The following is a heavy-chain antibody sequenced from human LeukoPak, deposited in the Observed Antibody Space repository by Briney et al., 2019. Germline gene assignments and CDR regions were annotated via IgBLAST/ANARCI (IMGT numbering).Heavy chain of an antibody. CDR3: ARGRRPIVVVTAISNWFDP. Sequence: SETLSLTCAVYGGSFSGYYWSWIRQPPGKGLEWIGEINHSGSTNYNPSLKSRVTISVDTSKNQFSLKLSSVTAADTAVYYCARGRRPIVVVTAISNWFDPWGQGTLVTVSS. J-gene: IGHJ5*02. V-gene: IGHV4-34*01. D-gene: IGHD2-21*02. CDR2: INHSGST. CDR1: GGSFSGYY.